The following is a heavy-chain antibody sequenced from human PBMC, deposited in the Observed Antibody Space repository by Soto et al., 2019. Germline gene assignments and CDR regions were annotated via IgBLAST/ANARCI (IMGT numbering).Heavy chain of an antibody. V-gene: IGHV3-33*01. Sequence: QVQLVESGGGVVRPGRSLRLSCAATGFSFSTHGMHWVRQAPGKGLEWVAVIVNDGSEQQYADSVKGRFTISRDNARNILYLQMNNLRAEDTALYYWARDDLYVDNGLDIWGQGTLVTVSS. J-gene: IGHJ4*02. CDR2: IVNDGSEQ. CDR1: GFSFSTHG. CDR3: ARDDLYVDNGLDI. D-gene: IGHD3-10*02.